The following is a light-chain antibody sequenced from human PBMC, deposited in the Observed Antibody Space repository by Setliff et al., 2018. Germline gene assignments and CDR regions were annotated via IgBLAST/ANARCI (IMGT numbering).Light chain of an antibody. V-gene: IGLV2-8*01. Sequence: QSVLTQPPSASGSPGQSVTISCTGTSSDIGGYKYVSWYQQHPGKAPKLMIYEVNKRPPGVPDRFSGSKSGNTASLTVSGLQAEDEADYYCSSNIGSNNFDVFGTGTKVTVL. J-gene: IGLJ1*01. CDR2: EVN. CDR3: SSNIGSNNFDV. CDR1: SSDIGGYKY.